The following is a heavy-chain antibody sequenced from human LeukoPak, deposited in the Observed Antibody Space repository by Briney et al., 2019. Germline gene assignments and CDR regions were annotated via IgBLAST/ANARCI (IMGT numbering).Heavy chain of an antibody. V-gene: IGHV3-53*01. CDR2: IYSGGST. J-gene: IGHJ4*02. D-gene: IGHD2-2*02. CDR1: GFTVSSNY. Sequence: GGSLRLSCAASGFTVSSNYMTWVRQAPGKGLEWVSAIYSGGSTHYADSVKGRFTISRDNSKNTLYLQMNSLRAEDTAVYYCATEYLGYYFDYWGQGTLVTVSS. CDR3: ATEYLGYYFDY.